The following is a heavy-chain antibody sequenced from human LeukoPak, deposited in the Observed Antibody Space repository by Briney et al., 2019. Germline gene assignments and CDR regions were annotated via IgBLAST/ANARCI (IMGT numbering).Heavy chain of an antibody. CDR2: ISGGDTT. Sequence: PGGSLRLSCAASGFTVSNKYMIWVRQAPGKGLGWVSLISGGDTTSYADSVKGRFTISRDNSKNTLNLQMNSLRAEDTAVYYCAIRLSPVSASGSYGFDYWGQGTLVTVS. D-gene: IGHD3-10*01. J-gene: IGHJ4*02. V-gene: IGHV3-53*01. CDR3: AIRLSPVSASGSYGFDY. CDR1: GFTVSNKY.